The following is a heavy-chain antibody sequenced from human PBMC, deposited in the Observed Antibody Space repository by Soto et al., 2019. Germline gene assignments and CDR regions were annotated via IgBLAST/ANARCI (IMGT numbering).Heavy chain of an antibody. D-gene: IGHD4-17*01. J-gene: IGHJ4*02. CDR1: GFTFDDYA. CDR3: ADHKSHYGGNCVFHY. V-gene: IGHV3-9*01. CDR2: ISGNSGSI. Sequence: EVQLVESGGGLVQPGRSLRRSGAASGFTFDDYAMNWVRQAPGKGLEWVSGISGNSGSIVYADSVKGRVTISRDKGQNTVYLHMTRLRADDTASVSGADHKSHYGGNCVFHYWGQGTLVAVSS.